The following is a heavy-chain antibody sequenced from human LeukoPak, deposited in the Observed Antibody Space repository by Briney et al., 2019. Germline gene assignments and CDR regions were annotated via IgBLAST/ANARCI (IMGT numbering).Heavy chain of an antibody. V-gene: IGHV1-2*06. CDR1: GYTFTGYY. D-gene: IGHD3-10*01. J-gene: IGHJ4*02. Sequence: GASVKVSCKASGYTFTGYYMRWVRQAPGQGLEWMGRINPNSGGTNYAQKFQGRVTMTRDTSISTAYMELSRLRSDDTAVYYCARLHGYYGSGSYYTWYYFDYWGQGTLVTVSS. CDR2: INPNSGGT. CDR3: ARLHGYYGSGSYYTWYYFDY.